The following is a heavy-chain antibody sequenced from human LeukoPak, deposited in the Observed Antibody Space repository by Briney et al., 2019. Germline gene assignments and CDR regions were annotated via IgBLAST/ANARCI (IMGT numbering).Heavy chain of an antibody. D-gene: IGHD3-10*01. V-gene: IGHV4-31*03. CDR1: GDSINNSGFY. CDR3: ARVRGPPYYWFDP. CDR2: IYYSGST. Sequence: SETLSLTCTVSGDSINNSGFYWSWIRQHPGKGLEWLGYIYYSGSTYYNPSLKSRVTISVDTSKNQFSLKLSSVTAADTAVYYCARVRGPPYYWFDPWGQGTLVTVSS. J-gene: IGHJ5*02.